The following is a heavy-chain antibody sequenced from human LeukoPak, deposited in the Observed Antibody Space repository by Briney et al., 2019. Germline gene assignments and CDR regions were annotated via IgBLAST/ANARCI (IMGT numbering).Heavy chain of an antibody. CDR2: IKQDGTEK. CDR1: GFIFSKFW. CDR3: ATQSYYYDSSGYYTT. J-gene: IGHJ4*02. Sequence: GGSLRLSCAASGFIFSKFWMNWVRHTPGKGLEWVASIKQDGTEKYYADSVKGRFTISRDNGKNSLYLQMSSLRAEDTAIYYCATQSYYYDSSGYYTTWGQGTLVTVSS. D-gene: IGHD3-22*01. V-gene: IGHV3-7*01.